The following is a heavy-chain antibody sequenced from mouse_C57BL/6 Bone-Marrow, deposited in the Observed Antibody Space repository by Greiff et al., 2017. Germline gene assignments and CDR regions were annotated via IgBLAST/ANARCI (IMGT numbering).Heavy chain of an antibody. D-gene: IGHD1-1*01. Sequence: QVQLQQPGAELVKPGASVKLSCKASGYTFTSYWMQWVKQRPGQGLEWIGEIDPSDSYTNYNQKFKGKATLTVDTSSSTAYMQLSSLTSEDSAVYYCARVITSVVGRYFDVWGTGTTVTVSS. CDR1: GYTFTSYW. CDR2: IDPSDSYT. V-gene: IGHV1-50*01. J-gene: IGHJ1*03. CDR3: ARVITSVVGRYFDV.